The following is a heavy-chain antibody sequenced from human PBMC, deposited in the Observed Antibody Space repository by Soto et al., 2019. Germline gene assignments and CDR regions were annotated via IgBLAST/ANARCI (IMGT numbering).Heavy chain of an antibody. J-gene: IGHJ6*02. D-gene: IGHD6-25*01. CDR2: IYYSGST. Sequence: PSETLSLTCTVSGGSISSGGYYWSWIRQHPGKGLEWIGYIYYSGSTYYNPSLKSRVTISVDTSKNQFSLKLSSVTAADTVVYYCARDKVSRAAYYYGMDVWGQGTKVTVYS. CDR1: GGSISSGGYY. V-gene: IGHV4-31*03. CDR3: ARDKVSRAAYYYGMDV.